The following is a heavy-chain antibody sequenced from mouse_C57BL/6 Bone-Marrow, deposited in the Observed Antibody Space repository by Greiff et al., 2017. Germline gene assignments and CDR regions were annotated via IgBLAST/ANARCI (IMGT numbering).Heavy chain of an antibody. CDR1: GYTFTSYW. CDR3: ARGGIYYGNYGFAY. Sequence: QVQLQQPGAELVKPGASVKMSCKASGYTFTSYWITWVKQRPGQGLEWIGDIYPGSGSTNYNEKFKSKATLTVDTSSSTAYMQLSSLTSEDFAVYYCARGGIYYGNYGFAYWGQGTLVTVSA. J-gene: IGHJ3*01. CDR2: IYPGSGST. D-gene: IGHD2-1*01. V-gene: IGHV1-55*01.